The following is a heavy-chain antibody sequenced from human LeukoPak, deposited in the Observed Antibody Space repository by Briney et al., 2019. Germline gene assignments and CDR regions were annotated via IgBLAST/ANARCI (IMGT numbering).Heavy chain of an antibody. Sequence: SETLSLTCTVSGYSISSGYYWGWIRQPPGKGVEWIGSIYLSGSTYYNPSLKGRVTISVDTSKNQFSLKLSSVTAADTPVYYCARGLERDSFDSSGQGTTVTASS. D-gene: IGHD6-19*01. CDR1: GYSISSGYY. J-gene: IGHJ3*02. V-gene: IGHV4-38-2*02. CDR3: ARGLERDSFDS. CDR2: IYLSGST.